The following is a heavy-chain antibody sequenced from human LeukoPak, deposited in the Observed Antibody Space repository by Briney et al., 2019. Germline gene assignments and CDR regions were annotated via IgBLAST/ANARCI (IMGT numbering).Heavy chain of an antibody. CDR1: GGSISSGGYY. V-gene: IGHV4-31*03. CDR3: ARELGRREAFDI. CDR2: IYYSGST. J-gene: IGHJ3*02. Sequence: SETLSLTCTVSGGSISSGGYYWSWIRQHPGKGLEWIGYIYYSGSTYYNPSLKSRVTTSVDTSKSQFSLKLSSVTAADTAVYYCARELGRREAFDIWGQGTMVTVSS.